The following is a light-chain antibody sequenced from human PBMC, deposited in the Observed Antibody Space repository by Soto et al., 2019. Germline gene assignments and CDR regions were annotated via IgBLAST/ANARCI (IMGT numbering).Light chain of an antibody. Sequence: QSVLAQPASVSGSPGQSITISCTGTSSDVGNYKYVSWYQQHPGKAAKLMIYEVSNRPSGVSNRFSGSKSGNTASLTISELQAEDETDYYCFSYTSSGTYVFGTGTKVTVL. J-gene: IGLJ1*01. V-gene: IGLV2-14*01. CDR1: SSDVGNYKY. CDR2: EVS. CDR3: FSYTSSGTYV.